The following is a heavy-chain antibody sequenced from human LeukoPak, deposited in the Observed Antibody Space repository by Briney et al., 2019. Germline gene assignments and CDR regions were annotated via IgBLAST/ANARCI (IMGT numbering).Heavy chain of an antibody. D-gene: IGHD3-22*01. Sequence: GGSLRLSCAASGFTVSSNSMSWVRQAPGKGLEWVSFIYSGDTHYSDSVKGRFTISRDHSKNTLYLQMNSLRAEDTAVYYCAKGRRGSGYLPFDYWGQGTLVTVSS. CDR2: IYSGDT. CDR1: GFTVSSNS. J-gene: IGHJ4*02. CDR3: AKGRRGSGYLPFDY. V-gene: IGHV3-53*01.